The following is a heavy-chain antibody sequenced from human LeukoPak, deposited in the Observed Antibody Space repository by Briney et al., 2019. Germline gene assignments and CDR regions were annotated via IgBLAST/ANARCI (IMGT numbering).Heavy chain of an antibody. V-gene: IGHV4-38-2*02. CDR2: IYHSGST. D-gene: IGHD6-6*01. J-gene: IGHJ3*02. Sequence: SETLSLTCTVSGYSISSGYYWGWIRQPPGKGLEWIGSIYHSGSTYYNPSLKSRVTISVDTSKNQFSLKLSSVTAADTAVYYCARDSSSDLLGIWGQGTMVTVSS. CDR1: GYSISSGYY. CDR3: ARDSSSDLLGI.